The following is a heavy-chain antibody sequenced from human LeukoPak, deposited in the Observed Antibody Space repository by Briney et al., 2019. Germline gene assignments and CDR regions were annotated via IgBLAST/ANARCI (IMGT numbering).Heavy chain of an antibody. D-gene: IGHD1-14*01. Sequence: PSETLSLTCAVYGGSFSGYYWSWIRQPPGKGLEWIGEINHSGSTNYNPSLKSRVTISVDTSKNQFSLKLSSVTAADTAVYYCARGPRRNHQGMDVWGKGTTVTVSS. J-gene: IGHJ6*04. CDR2: INHSGST. V-gene: IGHV4-34*01. CDR1: GGSFSGYY. CDR3: ARGPRRNHQGMDV.